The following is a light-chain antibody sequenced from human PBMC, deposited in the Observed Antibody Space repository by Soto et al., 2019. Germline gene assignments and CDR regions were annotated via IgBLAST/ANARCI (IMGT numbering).Light chain of an antibody. CDR2: KAS. V-gene: IGKV1-5*03. CDR1: ESFSKW. J-gene: IGKJ5*01. Sequence: GDRVTITCRANESFSKWLAWYQQKPGKAPKLLIYKASNLQSGVPSRFSGSGSGTDFTLTISSLQPEDFATYYCQQHGQWPITFGQGTRLEIK. CDR3: QQHGQWPIT.